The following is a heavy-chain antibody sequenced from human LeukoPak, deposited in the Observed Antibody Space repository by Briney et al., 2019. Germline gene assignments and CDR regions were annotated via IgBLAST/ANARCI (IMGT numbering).Heavy chain of an antibody. J-gene: IGHJ6*02. CDR3: ARFWGLGLSRGPSGMDV. CDR1: GGSVKNSNYY. Sequence: SETLSLTCTVSGGSVKNSNYYWGRIRQPPGKDLEWVGSMYYIGNAYYSPTLMSRVTMSVDTSKNQFSLKLSSVTAADTAVYYCARFWGLGLSRGPSGMDVWGQGTTVTVPS. D-gene: IGHD3-10*01. V-gene: IGHV4-39*07. CDR2: MYYIGNA.